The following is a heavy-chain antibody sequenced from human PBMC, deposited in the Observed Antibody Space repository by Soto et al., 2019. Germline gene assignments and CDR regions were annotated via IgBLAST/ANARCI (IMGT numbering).Heavy chain of an antibody. Sequence: QVQLVQSGAEVRKPGASVKVSCKASGYTFTTYGISWVRQAPGQGLEWMGWISGYNGHTKYAQKLQGRITMTTDTPTSTVYMDLRSLRSDDTAVYYCAREGEMPYYYYGLDVWGQGTTVTVSS. J-gene: IGHJ6*02. CDR1: GYTFTTYG. CDR3: AREGEMPYYYYGLDV. D-gene: IGHD3-16*01. V-gene: IGHV1-18*01. CDR2: ISGYNGHT.